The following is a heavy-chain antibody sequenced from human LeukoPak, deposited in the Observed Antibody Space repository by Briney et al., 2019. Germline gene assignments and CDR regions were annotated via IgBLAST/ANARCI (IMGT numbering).Heavy chain of an antibody. V-gene: IGHV4-39*01. D-gene: IGHD5-12*01. CDR3: ARGRERNGGYVMDIDY. J-gene: IGHJ4*02. CDR2: IYYSGST. CDR1: GGSISTSSYY. Sequence: SETLSLTCTVSGGSISTSSYYWGWIRQPPGKGLEWIGTIYYSGSTYYNPSLKSRVTISVDTSKNQFSLKLSSVTAADTAVYYCARGRERNGGYVMDIDYWGQGKLVTVSS.